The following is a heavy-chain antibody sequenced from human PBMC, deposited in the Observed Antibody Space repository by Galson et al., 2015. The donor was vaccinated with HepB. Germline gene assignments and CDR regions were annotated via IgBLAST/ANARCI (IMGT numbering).Heavy chain of an antibody. Sequence: SLRLSCAVSGFTSSRYHMNWVRQAPGKGLEWVSFMSSSGTDIRYADSVDGRFTISRDSAQNSLSLQMNSLRAEDTAVYYCARQGHRGDLDYWGQGTLVTVSS. J-gene: IGHJ4*02. CDR3: ARQGHRGDLDY. D-gene: IGHD3-10*01. V-gene: IGHV3-21*01. CDR2: MSSSGTDI. CDR1: GFTSSRYH.